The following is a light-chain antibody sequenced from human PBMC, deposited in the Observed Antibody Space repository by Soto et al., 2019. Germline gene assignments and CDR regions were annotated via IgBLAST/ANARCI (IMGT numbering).Light chain of an antibody. CDR1: QSISSH. CDR2: RAS. V-gene: IGKV3-15*01. Sequence: EIMMTQSPATLSVCPGESATLSCRASQSISSHLAWYQQKPGQALRLLIYRASTRASSIPARFSGSGSGTEFTLTIRNLQSEDFAVYYCHQYTNWPLTFGPGTKVDIK. CDR3: HQYTNWPLT. J-gene: IGKJ3*01.